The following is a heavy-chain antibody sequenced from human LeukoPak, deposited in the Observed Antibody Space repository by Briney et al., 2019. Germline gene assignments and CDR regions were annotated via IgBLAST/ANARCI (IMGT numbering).Heavy chain of an antibody. J-gene: IGHJ4*02. CDR3: ARVKENGDWGAFDY. Sequence: SETLSLTCSVSGGSISNYYWSWIRQPPGKGLEWIGYIYYSRSANYNPSLKSRVTISVDTSKNQFSLKLSSVTAADTAVYYCARVKENGDWGAFDYWGQGTLVTVSS. CDR2: IYYSRSA. CDR1: GGSISNYY. V-gene: IGHV4-59*01. D-gene: IGHD4-17*01.